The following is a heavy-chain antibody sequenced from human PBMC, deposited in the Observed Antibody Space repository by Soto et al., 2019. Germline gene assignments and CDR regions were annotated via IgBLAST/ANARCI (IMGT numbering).Heavy chain of an antibody. D-gene: IGHD2-2*02. J-gene: IGHJ4*02. Sequence: GESLKISCKGSGDSFNTYWIAWVRQMPGKGLEWMGITHPGDSETRYSPSFQGQVTISADKSISTAYLQWSSLKASDTAMYYCARQGYCSSTACYTVDFWGQGTLVTVSS. CDR3: ARQGYCSSTACYTVDF. V-gene: IGHV5-51*01. CDR2: THPGDSET. CDR1: GDSFNTYW.